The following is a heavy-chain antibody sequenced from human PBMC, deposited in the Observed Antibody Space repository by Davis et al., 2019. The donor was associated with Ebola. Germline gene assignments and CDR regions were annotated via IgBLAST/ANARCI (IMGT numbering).Heavy chain of an antibody. Sequence: PSETLSLTCTVSGGSISSYYWSWIRQPPGKGLEWIGYIYYSGSTNYNPSLKSRVTISVDTSKNQFSLKLSSVTAADTAVYYCARHWRGALIDYWGQGTLVTVSS. CDR3: ARHWRGALIDY. CDR1: GGSISSYY. V-gene: IGHV4-59*08. CDR2: IYYSGST. J-gene: IGHJ4*02.